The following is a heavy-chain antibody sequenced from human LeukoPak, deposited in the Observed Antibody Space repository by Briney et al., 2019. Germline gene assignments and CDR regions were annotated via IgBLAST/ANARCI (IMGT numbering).Heavy chain of an antibody. Sequence: GGSLRLSCAACGFTFDDYAMHWVRQAPGKGLEWVSLISWDGGSTYYADSVKGRFTISRDNSKNSLYLQMNSLRAEDTALYYCAKDLGYSYGLGNDAFDIWGQGTMVTVSS. CDR1: GFTFDDYA. J-gene: IGHJ3*02. V-gene: IGHV3-43D*03. CDR3: AKDLGYSYGLGNDAFDI. D-gene: IGHD5-18*01. CDR2: ISWDGGST.